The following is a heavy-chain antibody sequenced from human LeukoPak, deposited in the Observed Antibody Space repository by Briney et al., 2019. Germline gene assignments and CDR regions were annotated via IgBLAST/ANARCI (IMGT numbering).Heavy chain of an antibody. CDR1: GDSISSYY. CDR2: IYYSGST. J-gene: IGHJ2*01. Sequence: PSETLSLTCSVSGDSISSYYWSWIRQPPGKGLEWIGYIYYSGSTNYNPSLKSRVTISVDTSKNQFSLKLSSVTAADTAVYYCARSHWYFDLWGRGTLVTVSS. CDR3: ARSHWYFDL. V-gene: IGHV4-59*08.